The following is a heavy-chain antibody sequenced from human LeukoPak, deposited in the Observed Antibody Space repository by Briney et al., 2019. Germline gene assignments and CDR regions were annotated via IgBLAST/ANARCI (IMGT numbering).Heavy chain of an antibody. CDR3: ATRSGYYLGYFDY. V-gene: IGHV3-23*01. CDR2: ISGSGGST. CDR1: GFTFSSYA. Sequence: PGGSLRLSCAASGFTFSSYAMSWVRQAPGKGLEWVSAISGSGGSTYYADSVKGRFTISRDNSKNTLYLQMNSLRAEDTAVYYCATRSGYYLGYFDYWGQGTLVTVSS. J-gene: IGHJ4*02. D-gene: IGHD3-3*01.